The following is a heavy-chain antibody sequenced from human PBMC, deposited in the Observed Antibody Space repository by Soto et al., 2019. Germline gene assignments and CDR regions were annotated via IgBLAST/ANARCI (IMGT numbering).Heavy chain of an antibody. CDR1: GYTFTSYA. J-gene: IGHJ4*02. Sequence: QVKLVQSGAEVKKPGAAVKVSCKTSGYTFTSYAITWVRQAPGQGLEWMGKISGYNGNTDYSEKFQGRVTMTTDTSMSTAYMELRSLRSDVTAVYFWAREPLFGYLETWGQGTPVTVSS. CDR2: ISGYNGNT. D-gene: IGHD3-3*02. V-gene: IGHV1-18*04. CDR3: AREPLFGYLET.